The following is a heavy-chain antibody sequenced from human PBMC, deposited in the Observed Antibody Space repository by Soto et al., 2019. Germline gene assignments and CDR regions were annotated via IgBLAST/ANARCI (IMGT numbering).Heavy chain of an antibody. D-gene: IGHD5-18*01. J-gene: IGHJ4*02. CDR3: ARSQRGYSYGPFDY. CDR1: GGSISSYD. Sequence: SETLSLTCTVSGGSISSYDWSWIRQPPGKGLEWTGYIYYSGSTNYNPSLKSRVTISVDTSRNQFSLKLSSVTAADTAVYYCARSQRGYSYGPFDYWGQGTLVTVSS. CDR2: IYYSGST. V-gene: IGHV4-59*01.